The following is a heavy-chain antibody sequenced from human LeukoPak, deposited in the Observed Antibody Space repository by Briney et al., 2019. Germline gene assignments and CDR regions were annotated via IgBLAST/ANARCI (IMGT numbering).Heavy chain of an antibody. V-gene: IGHV3-7*01. CDR1: GFTFSSYV. D-gene: IGHD7-27*01. Sequence: GGSLRLSCAASGFTFSSYVMHWVRQAPGKGLEWVANIKQDGGEIYYVDSVKGRFTISRGNAKNSLYLQMNSLRAEDTAVYYCARVLGTTDYFDYWGQGTLVAVSS. J-gene: IGHJ4*02. CDR2: IKQDGGEI. CDR3: ARVLGTTDYFDY.